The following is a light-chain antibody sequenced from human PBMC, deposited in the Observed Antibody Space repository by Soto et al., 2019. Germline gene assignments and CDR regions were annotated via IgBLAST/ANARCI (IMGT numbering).Light chain of an antibody. CDR3: QQTYTHPRT. V-gene: IGKV1-39*01. CDR2: DAS. Sequence: DIQVTQSPSTLSAFLGDRATITCRSSQSISNHLNWYQHKPGKAPNILIWDASTLQSGVPSRFSGSGSGTDFTLTISSLQVEDSETDYCQQTYTHPRTFGQGTKVEIK. CDR1: QSISNH. J-gene: IGKJ1*01.